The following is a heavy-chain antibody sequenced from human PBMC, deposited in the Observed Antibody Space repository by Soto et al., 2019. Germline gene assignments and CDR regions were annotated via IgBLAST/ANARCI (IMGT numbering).Heavy chain of an antibody. D-gene: IGHD3-22*01. CDR1: GFTFSIYW. J-gene: IGHJ3*02. CDR3: ARYYDGSGNSDAFDI. CDR2: IKEDGSEK. Sequence: PGGSLRLSCAASGFTFSIYWMTWVRQAPGKGLEWVTNIKEDGSEKYYVDSVKGRFTISRDNAKNSLYLEMNSLRAEDTAIYYCARYYDGSGNSDAFDIWGQGTMVT. V-gene: IGHV3-7*03.